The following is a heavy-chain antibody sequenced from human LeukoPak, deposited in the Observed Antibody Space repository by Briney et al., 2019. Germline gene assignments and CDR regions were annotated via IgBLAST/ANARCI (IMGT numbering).Heavy chain of an antibody. D-gene: IGHD3/OR15-3a*01. CDR1: GFTMSHYG. Sequence: GGSLRLSCAASGFTMSHYGVSWVRQAPGKGLEWISGIRSAVETTHYADSVKGRFIISRDDSKDALSLQLNSLRPEDTALYYCAKHFCTGLDCSLFDSWGQGTLVTVSS. J-gene: IGHJ4*02. V-gene: IGHV3-23*01. CDR2: IRSAVETT. CDR3: AKHFCTGLDCSLFDS.